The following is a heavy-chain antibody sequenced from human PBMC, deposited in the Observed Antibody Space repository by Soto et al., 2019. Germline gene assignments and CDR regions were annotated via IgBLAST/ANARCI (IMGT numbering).Heavy chain of an antibody. CDR2: IYYSGST. CDR3: ARGYDFWSMDV. Sequence: QVQLQESGPGLVKPSETLSLTCTVSGGSVSSGSYYWSWIRQPPGKGLEWIGYIYYSGSTNYNPSRKSRVTISVDTSKNQFSLKLYSVTAADTAVYYCARGYDFWSMDVWGQGTTVTVFS. D-gene: IGHD3-3*01. V-gene: IGHV4-61*01. J-gene: IGHJ6*02. CDR1: GGSVSSGSYY.